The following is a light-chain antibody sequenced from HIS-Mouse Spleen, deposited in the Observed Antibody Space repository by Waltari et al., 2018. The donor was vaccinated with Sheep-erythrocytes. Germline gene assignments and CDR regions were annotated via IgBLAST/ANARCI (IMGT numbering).Light chain of an antibody. J-gene: IGKJ4*01. Sequence: EIVFTQSPATLSVSPVERVTLSCRTSQTVSSYLAWYQQKPGQAPRLLIYEASNPATCIPARFSGSRSGTDFTLTISSLEPEDFAVYYCQQRSNWLTFGGGTKVEIK. CDR1: QTVSSY. CDR2: EAS. CDR3: QQRSNWLT. V-gene: IGKV3-11*01.